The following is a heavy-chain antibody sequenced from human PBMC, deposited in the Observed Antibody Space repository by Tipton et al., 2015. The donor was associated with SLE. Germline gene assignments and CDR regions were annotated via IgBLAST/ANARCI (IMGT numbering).Heavy chain of an antibody. CDR2: VYSGGSHT. J-gene: IGHJ4*02. D-gene: IGHD6-13*01. CDR3: ARATVAAAGTDY. CDR1: GFSFSTFS. V-gene: IGHV3-23*03. Sequence: SLRLSCAASGFSFSTFSMNWVRQAPGKGLEWVSIVYSGGSHTYYAESVKGRFTISRDDSKNMLYLQMDSLRAEDTAVYYCARATVAAAGTDYWGQGTLVTVSS.